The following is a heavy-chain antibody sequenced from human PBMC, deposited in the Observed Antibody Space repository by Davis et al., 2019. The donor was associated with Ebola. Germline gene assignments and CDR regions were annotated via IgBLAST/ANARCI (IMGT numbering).Heavy chain of an antibody. J-gene: IGHJ6*02. Sequence: GGSLRLSCAASGFTFSGSAMHWVRQASGKGLEWVGRIRSKANSYATAYAASVKGRFTISRDDSKNTLYLQMNSLRAEDTAVYYCARPDTWLSDYYYYGMDVWGQGTTVTVFS. CDR2: IRSKANSYAT. CDR3: ARPDTWLSDYYYYGMDV. D-gene: IGHD3-22*01. V-gene: IGHV3-73*01. CDR1: GFTFSGSA.